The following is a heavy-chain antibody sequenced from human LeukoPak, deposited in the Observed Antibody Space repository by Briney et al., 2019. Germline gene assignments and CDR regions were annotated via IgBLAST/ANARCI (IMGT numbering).Heavy chain of an antibody. CDR2: FYPEDGET. CDR3: ATDGGPYGSGTYFDY. J-gene: IGHJ4*02. Sequence: ASVKVSCTVSGYTLTELSMHWVRQAPGKGLEWMGGFYPEDGETIYAQKFQGRVTMTEDTSTDTAYMELSSLRSEDTAVYYCATDGGPYGSGTYFDYWGQGTLVTVSS. CDR1: GYTLTELS. V-gene: IGHV1-24*01. D-gene: IGHD3-10*01.